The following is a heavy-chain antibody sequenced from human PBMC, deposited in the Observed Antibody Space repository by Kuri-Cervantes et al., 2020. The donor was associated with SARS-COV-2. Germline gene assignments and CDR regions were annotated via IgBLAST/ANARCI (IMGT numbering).Heavy chain of an antibody. J-gene: IGHJ6*03. CDR2: ISSTSSYI. Sequence: GESLKISCAVSGFTFSSYSMNWVRQAPGKGLEWVSSISSTSSYIYYADSVKGRFTISRDNVKNSLYLQMNSLRAEDTAVYYCARDCSSPYKYYYYYYMDVWGKGTTVTVSS. CDR1: GFTFSSYS. CDR3: ARDCSSPYKYYYYYYMDV. V-gene: IGHV3-21*01. D-gene: IGHD6-13*01.